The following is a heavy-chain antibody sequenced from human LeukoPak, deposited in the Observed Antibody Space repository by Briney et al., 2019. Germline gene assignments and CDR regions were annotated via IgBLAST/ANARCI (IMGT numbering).Heavy chain of an antibody. D-gene: IGHD2-2*01. V-gene: IGHV3-21*01. Sequence: GGSLRLSCAASGFTFSSYSMNWVRQAPGKGLEWVSSISSSSSYIYYAGSVKGRFTISRDNAKNSLYLQMNSLRAEDTAVYYCARDRGGYCSSTSCSTSYYFDYWGQGTLVTVSS. CDR2: ISSSSSYI. J-gene: IGHJ4*02. CDR3: ARDRGGYCSSTSCSTSYYFDY. CDR1: GFTFSSYS.